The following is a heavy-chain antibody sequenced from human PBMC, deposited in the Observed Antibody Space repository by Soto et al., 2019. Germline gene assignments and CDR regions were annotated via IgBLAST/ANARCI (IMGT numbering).Heavy chain of an antibody. D-gene: IGHD4-17*01. Sequence: QVQLVQSGAEVKKPGSSVKVSCKASGGTFSNYTITWVRQAPGQGLEWMGRIIPILDIANYAKKFQGRVTITADKSTSTAYMDLSSLRSEGTAVYYCARDVGLGPVTVSTHVDYWGQGTLVIVSS. CDR2: IIPILDIA. CDR1: GGTFSNYT. J-gene: IGHJ4*02. CDR3: ARDVGLGPVTVSTHVDY. V-gene: IGHV1-69*08.